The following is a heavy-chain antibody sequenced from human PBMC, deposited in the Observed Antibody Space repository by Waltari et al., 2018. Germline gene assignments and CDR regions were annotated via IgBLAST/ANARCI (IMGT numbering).Heavy chain of an antibody. J-gene: IGHJ2*01. Sequence: EVQLVESGGGLVQPGGSLRLSCAASGFTFSSYEMNWVRQAPGKGLEWVSYISSSGSTIYDADSVKGRFSISRDNAKNSLYLQMNSLRAEDTAVYYCARGPSVLRFLEWSPGTFDLWGRGTLVTVSS. V-gene: IGHV3-48*03. CDR1: GFTFSSYE. CDR2: ISSSGSTI. CDR3: ARGPSVLRFLEWSPGTFDL. D-gene: IGHD3-3*01.